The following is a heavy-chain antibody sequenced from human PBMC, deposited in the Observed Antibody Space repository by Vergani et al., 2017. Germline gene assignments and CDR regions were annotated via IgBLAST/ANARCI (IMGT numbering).Heavy chain of an antibody. Sequence: VQLVESGGGVVQPGRSLRLSCAASGFTFSSYGMHWVRQAPGKGLEWVAVISYDGSNKYYADSVKGRFTISRDNSKNTLYLQMNSLGAEDTAVYYCATTVVVGHWGQGTLVTVSS. J-gene: IGHJ4*02. CDR3: ATTVVVGH. CDR1: GFTFSSYG. D-gene: IGHD2-21*01. V-gene: IGHV3-30*03. CDR2: ISYDGSNK.